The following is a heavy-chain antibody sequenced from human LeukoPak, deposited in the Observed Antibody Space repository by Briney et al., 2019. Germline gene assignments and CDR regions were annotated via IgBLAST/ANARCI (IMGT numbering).Heavy chain of an antibody. V-gene: IGHV1-8*01. CDR3: ARSPTGLRKRNDF. D-gene: IGHD4-17*01. CDR2: MNPNSGNT. CDR1: GYAFTSDD. Sequence: GASVKLSCKTSGYAFTSDDINWGCVGTGQGLGWMGWMNPNSGNTTNSQKYQGRVTMTRTTSVSTAYMELSSLRSEDTAIYYCARSPTGLRKRNDFWGQGTLVTVSS. J-gene: IGHJ4*02.